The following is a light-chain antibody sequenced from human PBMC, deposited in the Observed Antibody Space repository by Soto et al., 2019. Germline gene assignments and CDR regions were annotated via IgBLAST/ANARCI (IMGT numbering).Light chain of an antibody. J-gene: IGLJ1*01. CDR1: SSDVGGYNY. CDR3: SSYTSASTLLYL. V-gene: IGLV2-14*01. CDR2: GVT. Sequence: QSALTQPASVSGSPXQSITISCTGTSSDVGGYNYVSWYQQHPGIAPKLLIYGVTNRPSGVSTRFSGSKSGNTASLTISGLQAEDEADYHCSSYTSASTLLYLFGTGTKLTVL.